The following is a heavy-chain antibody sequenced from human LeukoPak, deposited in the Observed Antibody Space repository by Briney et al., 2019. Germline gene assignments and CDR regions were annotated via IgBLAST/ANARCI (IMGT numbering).Heavy chain of an antibody. CDR1: GGSISSGNYY. J-gene: IGHJ3*02. D-gene: IGHD1-1*01. CDR3: ARGLPTSDAFDI. V-gene: IGHV4-61*02. Sequence: SETLSLTCTVSGGSISSGNYYWAWIRQPAGKALEWIGRIYTSGSTNYNPSFTSRVTISVDTSKNQSSLKLSSVTAADTAVYYCARGLPTSDAFDIWGQGTMVTVSS. CDR2: IYTSGST.